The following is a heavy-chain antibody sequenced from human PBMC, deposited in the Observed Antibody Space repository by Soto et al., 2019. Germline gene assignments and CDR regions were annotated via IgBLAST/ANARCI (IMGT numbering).Heavy chain of an antibody. CDR2: ISGSGGST. CDR3: AKDRVAVLFLQQLVLDY. D-gene: IGHD6-13*01. CDR1: GFTFSSYA. J-gene: IGHJ4*02. Sequence: EVQLLESGGGLVQPGGSLRLSCAASGFTFSSYAMSWVRQAPGKGLEWVSAISGSGGSTYYADSMKGRFTISRDNSKNTLYLQMNSLRAEDTAVYYCAKDRVAVLFLQQLVLDYWGQGTLVTVSS. V-gene: IGHV3-23*01.